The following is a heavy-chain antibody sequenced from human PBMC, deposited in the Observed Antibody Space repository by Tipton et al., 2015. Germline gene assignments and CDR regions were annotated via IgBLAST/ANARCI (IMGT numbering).Heavy chain of an antibody. CDR1: GFPFSAHG. V-gene: IGHV3-74*01. CDR3: ATTPYSSTWSSYDY. CDR2: INSDGSST. Sequence: SLRLSCVASGFPFSAHGLNWVRQAPGKGLEWVSRINSDGSSTSYADSVKGRFTVSRDNSKNTLYLQMNSLRVDDTAVYYCATTPYSSTWSSYDYWGRGTLVTVSS. J-gene: IGHJ4*02. D-gene: IGHD6-13*01.